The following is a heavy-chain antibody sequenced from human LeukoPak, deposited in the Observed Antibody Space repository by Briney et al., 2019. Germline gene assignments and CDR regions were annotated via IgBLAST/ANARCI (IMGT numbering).Heavy chain of an antibody. V-gene: IGHV3-74*01. J-gene: IGHJ4*02. D-gene: IGHD2-15*01. CDR3: ARDGGGGIFDY. Sequence: GGSLRLSCAASGFTFSSYWMHWVRQAPGKGLVWVSRINTDGSSTSYADSVKGRFTISRDNAKNTLYLQMNSLRAEDTAVYYCARDGGGGIFDYWGQGTLVTVSS. CDR2: INTDGSST. CDR1: GFTFSSYW.